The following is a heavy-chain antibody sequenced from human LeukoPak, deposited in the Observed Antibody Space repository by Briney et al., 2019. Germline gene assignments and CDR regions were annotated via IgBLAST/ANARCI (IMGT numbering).Heavy chain of an antibody. CDR1: GYTFTSYA. Sequence: ASVKVSCKASGYTFTSYAMHWVRQAPGQRLEWMGWINPDSGGTNYAQKFQGRVTMTRDTSISTASMELSRLRSDDTAVYYCARVRLGYCSSTSCRAAFDIWGQGTMVTVSS. CDR2: INPDSGGT. CDR3: ARVRLGYCSSTSCRAAFDI. J-gene: IGHJ3*02. D-gene: IGHD2-2*01. V-gene: IGHV1-2*02.